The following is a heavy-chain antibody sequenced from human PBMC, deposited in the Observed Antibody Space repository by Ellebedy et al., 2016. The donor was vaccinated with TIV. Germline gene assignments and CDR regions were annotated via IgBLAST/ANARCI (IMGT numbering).Heavy chain of an antibody. CDR1: GGSLNNYY. V-gene: IGHV4-59*01. D-gene: IGHD5-24*01. CDR3: ARWADGYSYWYFDL. J-gene: IGHJ2*01. CDR2: IGYSGSA. Sequence: MPGGSLRLSCTVSGGSLNNYYWNWIRQAPGKGLEWIGYIGYSGSANSNPSLKSRVTTSIDTSKNQFSLRLTSVTAADTAVYYCARWADGYSYWYFDLWGRGTLVTVSS.